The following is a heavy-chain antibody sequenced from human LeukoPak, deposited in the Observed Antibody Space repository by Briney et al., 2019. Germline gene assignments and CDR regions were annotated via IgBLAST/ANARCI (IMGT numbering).Heavy chain of an antibody. Sequence: AEGSLRLSCAASGFTFSSYSMNWVRQAPGKGLEWVSSISSSSSYIYYADSVKGRFTISRDNAKNSLYLQMNSLRAEDTAVYYCARDAIRFLEWTGAFDIWGQGTMVTVSS. D-gene: IGHD3-3*01. CDR2: ISSSSSYI. CDR3: ARDAIRFLEWTGAFDI. V-gene: IGHV3-21*01. CDR1: GFTFSSYS. J-gene: IGHJ3*02.